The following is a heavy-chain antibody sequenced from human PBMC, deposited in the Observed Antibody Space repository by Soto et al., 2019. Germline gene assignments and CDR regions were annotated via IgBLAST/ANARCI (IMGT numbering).Heavy chain of an antibody. CDR1: GGTFSSYA. Sequence: QVQLVQSEAEVKKPGSSVKVSCKASGGTFSSYAISWVRQAPGQGLAWMGGIIPIFGTANYAQKFQGRVTITADESTSTAYMELSSLRSEDTAVYYCARALHGITMVRGASSIGYFQHWGQGTLVTVSS. CDR3: ARALHGITMVRGASSIGYFQH. J-gene: IGHJ1*01. CDR2: IIPIFGTA. V-gene: IGHV1-69*12. D-gene: IGHD3-10*01.